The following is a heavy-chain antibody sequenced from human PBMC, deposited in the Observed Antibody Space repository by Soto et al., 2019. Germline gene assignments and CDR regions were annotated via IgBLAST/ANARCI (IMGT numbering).Heavy chain of an antibody. CDR2: ISAYNGNT. V-gene: IGHV1-18*01. D-gene: IGHD2-8*01. CDR1: GYTFTSYG. J-gene: IGHJ6*02. CDR3: ARTKPKTYGMDV. Sequence: ASVKVSCKASGYTFTSYGISWVRQAPGQGLEWMGWISAYNGNTNYAQKLQGRVTMTTDTSTSTAYMELRSLRSDDTYYCARTKPKTYGMDVWGQGTTVTVSS.